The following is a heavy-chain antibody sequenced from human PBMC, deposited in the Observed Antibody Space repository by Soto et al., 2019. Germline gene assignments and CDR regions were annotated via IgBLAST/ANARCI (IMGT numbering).Heavy chain of an antibody. V-gene: IGHV1-3*01. Sequence: QVQLVQSGAEVKKPGASVKVSCKASGYTFTSYAMPWVRQAPGQRLDWMGWINAGNGNTKYSQKFQGRVTITRDTSSSTAYMDLSSLRSEDTAVYYCARHPGYSYGYHWGQGTLVTFSS. CDR1: GYTFTSYA. CDR3: ARHPGYSYGYH. J-gene: IGHJ5*02. D-gene: IGHD5-18*01. CDR2: INAGNGNT.